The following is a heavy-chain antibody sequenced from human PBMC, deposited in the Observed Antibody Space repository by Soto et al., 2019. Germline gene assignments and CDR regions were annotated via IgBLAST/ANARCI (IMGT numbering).Heavy chain of an antibody. CDR3: ARDGDCSGGSCYSIRDWFDP. CDR1: GGTFSSYA. CDR2: IIPIFGTA. D-gene: IGHD2-15*01. J-gene: IGHJ5*02. Sequence: SVKVSCKASGGTFSSYAISWVRQAPGQGLEWMGGIIPIFGTANYAQKFQGRVTITADESTSTAYTELSSLRSEDTAVYYCARDGDCSGGSCYSIRDWFDPWGQGTLVTVSS. V-gene: IGHV1-69*13.